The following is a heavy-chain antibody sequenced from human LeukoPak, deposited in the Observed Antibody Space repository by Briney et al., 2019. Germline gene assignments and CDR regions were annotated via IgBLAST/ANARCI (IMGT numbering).Heavy chain of an antibody. Sequence: PGGSLRLSCAASGFTFSSYSMNWVRQAPGKGLEWVSYISSSSSTIYYADSVKGRFTISRDNAKNSLYLQMNSLRVEDTAVYYCARAMITFGGLIVQYFFDYWGQGTLVTVSS. V-gene: IGHV3-48*01. CDR1: GFTFSSYS. D-gene: IGHD3-16*02. CDR3: ARAMITFGGLIVQYFFDY. CDR2: ISSSSSTI. J-gene: IGHJ4*02.